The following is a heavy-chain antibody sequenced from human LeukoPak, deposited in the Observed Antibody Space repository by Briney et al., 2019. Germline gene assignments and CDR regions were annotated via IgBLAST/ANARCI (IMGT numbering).Heavy chain of an antibody. CDR2: ISAYNGNT. V-gene: IGHV1-18*01. J-gene: IGHJ4*02. CDR1: VYTFTSYG. CDR3: ARGLSYYYDSSGYHHFDY. D-gene: IGHD3-22*01. Sequence: GASVKLSCTASVYTFTSYGISGARQAPGQGLEWMGWISAYNGNTNYAQKIQGRVTMTTDTSTSTAYMELRSLRSDDTAVYYCARGLSYYYDSSGYHHFDYWGQGTLVTVSS.